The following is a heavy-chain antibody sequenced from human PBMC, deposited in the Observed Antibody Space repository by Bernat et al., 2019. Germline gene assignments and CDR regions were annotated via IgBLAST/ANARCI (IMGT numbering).Heavy chain of an antibody. CDR2: ISYDGSNK. CDR3: AREHYYDSSGYYHDAFDI. V-gene: IGHV3-30-3*01. D-gene: IGHD3-22*01. CDR1: GFTFSSYA. J-gene: IGHJ3*02. Sequence: QVQLVESGGGVVQPGRSLRLSCAASGFTFSSYAMHWVRQAPGKGLEWVAVISYDGSNKYYADSVKGRFTISRDNSKNTLYLQMNSLRAEDTAVYYCAREHYYDSSGYYHDAFDIWGQGTMVTVSS.